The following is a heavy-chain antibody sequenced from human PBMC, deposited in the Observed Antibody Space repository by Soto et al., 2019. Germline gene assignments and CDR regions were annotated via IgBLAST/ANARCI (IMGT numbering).Heavy chain of an antibody. J-gene: IGHJ3*02. CDR1: GYTFTSYG. Sequence: GASVKVSCKASGYTFTSYGISWVRQAPGQGLEWMGWISAYNGNTNYAQKLQGRVTMTTDTSTSTAYMELRSLRSGDTAVYYCARSVGGYCSGGSCYGGDTLGAFDIWGQGTMVTVSS. D-gene: IGHD2-15*01. CDR3: ARSVGGYCSGGSCYGGDTLGAFDI. CDR2: ISAYNGNT. V-gene: IGHV1-18*01.